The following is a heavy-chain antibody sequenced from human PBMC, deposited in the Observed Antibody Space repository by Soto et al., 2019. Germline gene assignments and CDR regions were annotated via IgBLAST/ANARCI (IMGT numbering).Heavy chain of an antibody. J-gene: IGHJ5*02. D-gene: IGHD3-9*01. Sequence: QVQLQESGPGLVKPSQTLSLTCTVSGGSISSGGYYWSWIRQHPGKGLEWIGYIYYSGSTYYNPSLKSRVTISVDTSKNQFSLKLSSVTAADMAVYYCAREAYYDILTGWNWFDPWGQGTLVTVSS. CDR1: GGSISSGGYY. CDR2: IYYSGST. V-gene: IGHV4-31*03. CDR3: AREAYYDILTGWNWFDP.